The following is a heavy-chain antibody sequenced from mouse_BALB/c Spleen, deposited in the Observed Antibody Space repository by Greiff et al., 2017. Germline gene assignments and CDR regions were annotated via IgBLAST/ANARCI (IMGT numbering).Heavy chain of an antibody. CDR2: IYWDDDK. D-gene: IGHD2-12*01. V-gene: IGHV8-12*01. J-gene: IGHJ3*01. CDR1: GFSLSTSGMG. Sequence: QVTLKESGPGILQPSQTLSLTCSFSGFSLSTSGMGVSWIRQPSGKGLEWLAHIYWDDDKRYNPSLKSRLTISKDTSRNQVFLKITSVDTADTATYYCARRATTGAWFAYWGRGTLVTVSA. CDR3: ARRATTGAWFAY.